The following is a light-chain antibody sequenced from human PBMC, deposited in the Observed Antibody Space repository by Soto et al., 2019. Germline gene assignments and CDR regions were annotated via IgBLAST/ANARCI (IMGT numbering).Light chain of an antibody. CDR3: QQYNSWPSGT. J-gene: IGKJ5*01. CDR1: QRVSSN. Sequence: EIIMTQSPATLSVSPGEIATLSCRASQRVSSNLAWYQQNPGQPPRLLIYGASTRATDIPARFSGSGSGTEFTLTISSLQSEDSAVYYCQQYNSWPSGTFGQGTRLEIK. V-gene: IGKV3-15*01. CDR2: GAS.